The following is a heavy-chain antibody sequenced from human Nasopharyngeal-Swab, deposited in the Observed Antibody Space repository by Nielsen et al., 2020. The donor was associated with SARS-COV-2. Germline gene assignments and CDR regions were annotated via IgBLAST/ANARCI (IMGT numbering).Heavy chain of an antibody. J-gene: IGHJ6*02. D-gene: IGHD6-13*01. CDR3: AREGMAAAGTWAYYYYYGMDV. CDR1: GYTFTGYY. CDR2: INPNSGGT. Sequence: ASVKVSCKASGYTFTGYYMHWVRQAPGQGLEWMGWINPNSGGTNYAQKFQGRVTMTRDTSISTAYMELSRLRSDDTAVYYCAREGMAAAGTWAYYYYYGMDVWGQGTTVTVSS. V-gene: IGHV1-2*02.